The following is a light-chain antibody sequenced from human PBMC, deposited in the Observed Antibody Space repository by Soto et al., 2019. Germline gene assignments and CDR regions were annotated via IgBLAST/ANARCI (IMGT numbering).Light chain of an antibody. CDR2: AAS. Sequence: DIQITQSPVSVSAFVGDRVTITCRASQGIGYWLAWYQQRPGKAPKLLIYAASTLQSGVSSRFSGSGFGTNFTLTINSLQPEDLAIYYCQQANSFPLSFGQGTRLEIK. V-gene: IGKV1-12*01. J-gene: IGKJ5*01. CDR1: QGIGYW. CDR3: QQANSFPLS.